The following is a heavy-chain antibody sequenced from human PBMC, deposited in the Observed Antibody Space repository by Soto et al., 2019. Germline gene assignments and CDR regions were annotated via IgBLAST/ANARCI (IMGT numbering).Heavy chain of an antibody. D-gene: IGHD2-15*01. CDR3: ARSKLVVVAATPYNWFDP. V-gene: IGHV1-69*01. CDR2: IIPIFGTA. Sequence: QVQLVQSGAEVKKPGSSVKVSCKASGGTFSSYAISWVRQAPGQGLEWMGGIIPIFGTANYAQKFQGRVTITADEATSTAYMELSSLRSEDTAVYYCARSKLVVVAATPYNWFDPWGQGTLVTVSS. J-gene: IGHJ5*02. CDR1: GGTFSSYA.